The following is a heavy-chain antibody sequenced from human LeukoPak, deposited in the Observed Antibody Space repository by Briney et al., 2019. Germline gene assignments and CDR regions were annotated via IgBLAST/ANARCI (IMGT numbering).Heavy chain of an antibody. Sequence: PSETLSLTCAVYGGSFSGYYWSWIRQPPGKGLEWIGEINHSGSTNYNPSLKSRVTISVDTSKNQFSLKLCSVTAADTAVYYCARGRFLRAGGSSAPTRAYYFDYWGQGTLVTVSS. CDR1: GGSFSGYY. V-gene: IGHV4-34*01. D-gene: IGHD2-15*01. J-gene: IGHJ4*02. CDR2: INHSGST. CDR3: ARGRFLRAGGSSAPTRAYYFDY.